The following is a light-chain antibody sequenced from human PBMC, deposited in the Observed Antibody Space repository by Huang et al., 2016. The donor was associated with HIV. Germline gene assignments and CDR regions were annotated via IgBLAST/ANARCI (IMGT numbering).Light chain of an antibody. Sequence: DIQMTQSPPSLSASIGDRVTITCRASQRISTYVNWYRHKPGEAPDLLLPAASTLQNGVPSRFSGGGSGTDFTLTINKLQPEDFASYYCQQSYGTPYTFGRGTRVDIK. J-gene: IGKJ2*01. CDR2: AAS. CDR1: QRISTY. V-gene: IGKV1-39*01. CDR3: QQSYGTPYT.